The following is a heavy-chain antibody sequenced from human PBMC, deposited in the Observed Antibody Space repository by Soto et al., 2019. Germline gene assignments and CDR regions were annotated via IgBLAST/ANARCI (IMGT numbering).Heavy chain of an antibody. CDR3: ARDQFAYGGNGYFQH. D-gene: IGHD4-17*01. J-gene: IGHJ1*01. V-gene: IGHV1-69*13. CDR2: IIPIFGTA. CDR1: GGTFSSYA. Sequence: SVKVSCKASGGTFSSYAISWVRQAPGQGLEWMGGIIPIFGTANYAQKFQGRVTITADESTSTAYMELSSLRSEDTAVYYCARDQFAYGGNGYFQHWGQGTLVTVSS.